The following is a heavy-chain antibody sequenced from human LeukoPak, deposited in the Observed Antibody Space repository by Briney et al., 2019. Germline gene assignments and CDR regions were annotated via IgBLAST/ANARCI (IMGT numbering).Heavy chain of an antibody. CDR1: GFTFSDYY. Sequence: GGSRRLSYAASGFTFSDYYMSWIRQAPSKGRAGVSYISISGSTIYYADSVKGRFTISRNNAKNSLYLQMNSLRAEDTAVYYFARDCSGGSCYSWEGAYYYYGMDVWGQGTTVTVSS. D-gene: IGHD2-15*01. CDR3: ARDCSGGSCYSWEGAYYYYGMDV. CDR2: ISISGSTI. J-gene: IGHJ6*02. V-gene: IGHV3-11*01.